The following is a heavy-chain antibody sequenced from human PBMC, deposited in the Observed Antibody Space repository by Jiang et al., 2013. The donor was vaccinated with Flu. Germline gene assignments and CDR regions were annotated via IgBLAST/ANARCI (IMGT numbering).Heavy chain of an antibody. CDR3: ARDISFRTIFGVVTKYGMDV. D-gene: IGHD3-3*01. V-gene: IGHV3-30-3*01. CDR1: GFTFSSYA. J-gene: IGHJ6*02. Sequence: VQLVESGGGVVQPGRSLRLSCAASGFTFSSYAMHWVRQAPGKGLEWVAVISYDGSNKYYADSVKGRFTISRDNSKNTLYLQMNSLRAEDTAVYYCARDISFRTIFGVVTKYGMDVWGQGTTVTVSS. CDR2: ISYDGSNK.